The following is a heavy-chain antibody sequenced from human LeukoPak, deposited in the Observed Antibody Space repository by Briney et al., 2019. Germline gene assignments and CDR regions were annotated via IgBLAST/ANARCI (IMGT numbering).Heavy chain of an antibody. CDR2: IFGRGLT. D-gene: IGHD4-17*01. CDR1: GGSISFYY. V-gene: IGHV4-4*07. J-gene: IGHJ4*02. CDR3: ARGREYGDYLDY. Sequence: SGTLSLTCTVSGGSISFYYWSWIRQPAGKGLEWIGRIFGRGLTNYDPSLESRVTMSVDTSKNLFSLNLKSVTAADTAVYYCARGREYGDYLDYWGQGILVTVSS.